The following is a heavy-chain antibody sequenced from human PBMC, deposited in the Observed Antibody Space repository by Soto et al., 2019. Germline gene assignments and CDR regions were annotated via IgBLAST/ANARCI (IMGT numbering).Heavy chain of an antibody. CDR3: ARVGTTYGDYVGY. CDR1: GFTFSTYD. CDR2: ISTSSSYI. Sequence: GGSLRLSCAASGFTFSTYDMNWVRQAPGKGLEWISSISTSSSYIYYADSVKGRFTISRDNAKNSLYLQMNSLRVEDTAVYYCARVGTTYGDYVGYWGQGTLVTVSS. J-gene: IGHJ4*02. D-gene: IGHD4-17*01. V-gene: IGHV3-21*01.